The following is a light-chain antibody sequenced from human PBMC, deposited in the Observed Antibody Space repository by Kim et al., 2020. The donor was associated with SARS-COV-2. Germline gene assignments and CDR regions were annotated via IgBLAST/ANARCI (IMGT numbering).Light chain of an antibody. J-gene: IGLJ2*01. V-gene: IGLV3-21*04. Sequence: SYELTQPPSVSVAPGKTATITCGGNNIGSENVHWYQQQPGQAPVLVIHYDDGRPSGIPDRCSGSKSGNTATLTISRVEAGDEADYYCQVWDRSSDQVLFGGGTQVTVL. CDR2: YDD. CDR1: NIGSEN. CDR3: QVWDRSSDQVL.